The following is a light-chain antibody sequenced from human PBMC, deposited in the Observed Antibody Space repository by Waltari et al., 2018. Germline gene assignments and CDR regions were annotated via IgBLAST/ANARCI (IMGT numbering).Light chain of an antibody. CDR1: QSVDNY. J-gene: IGKJ2*01. Sequence: DIQMTQYPSSLSASVGDRVAITCRASQSVDNYLNWYRQRPGKAPELLIYAASSLQGGVPSRFTGSGYGTDSTLTISSLQSEDFATYYCQQSYSMPRTFGQGTKLEI. CDR3: QQSYSMPRT. CDR2: AAS. V-gene: IGKV1-39*01.